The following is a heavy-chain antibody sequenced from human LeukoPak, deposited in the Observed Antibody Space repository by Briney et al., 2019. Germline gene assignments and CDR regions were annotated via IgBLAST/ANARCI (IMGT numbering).Heavy chain of an antibody. CDR3: ARARTELYSTIPDY. D-gene: IGHD6-13*01. CDR2: ISAYNGNT. CDR1: DYTFTSYG. V-gene: IGHV1-18*01. J-gene: IGHJ4*02. Sequence: ASVKVSCKASDYTFTSYGISWVRQAPGQGLEWMGWISAYNGNTNYAQKLQGRVTMTTDTSTSTAYMELSSLRSEDTAVYYCARARTELYSTIPDYWGQGTLVTVSS.